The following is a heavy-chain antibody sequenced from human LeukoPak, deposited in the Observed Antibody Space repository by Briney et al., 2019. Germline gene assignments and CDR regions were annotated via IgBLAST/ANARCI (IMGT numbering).Heavy chain of an antibody. J-gene: IGHJ4*02. CDR1: GDSISSSSSY. V-gene: IGHV4-39*02. Sequence: SETLPLTCTVSGDSISSSSSYWGWIRQPPGKGLEWIGSIFYSGSTYYNPSLKSRVTISIVASKNQFSLKLSSVTAADTAVYYCARDGFNHIDYFDSWGQGTLVTVSS. D-gene: IGHD1-14*01. CDR3: ARDGFNHIDYFDS. CDR2: IFYSGST.